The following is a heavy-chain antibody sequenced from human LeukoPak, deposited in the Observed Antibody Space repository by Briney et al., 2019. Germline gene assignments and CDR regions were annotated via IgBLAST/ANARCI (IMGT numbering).Heavy chain of an antibody. J-gene: IGHJ6*02. Sequence: SVKVSCKASGGTFISYAISWVRQAPGQGLEWMGGIIPIFGTANYAQKFQGRVTITADESTSTAYMELSSLRSEDTAVYYCAKARGYSYGYYYGMDVWGQGTTVTVSS. CDR3: AKARGYSYGYYYGMDV. V-gene: IGHV1-69*13. CDR1: GGTFISYA. D-gene: IGHD5-18*01. CDR2: IIPIFGTA.